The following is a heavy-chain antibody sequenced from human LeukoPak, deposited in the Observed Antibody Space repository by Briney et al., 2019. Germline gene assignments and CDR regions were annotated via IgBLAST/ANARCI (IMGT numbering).Heavy chain of an antibody. Sequence: PGGSLRLSCAASGFTFSSYAMSWVHQAPGKGLEWVSAISGSGGSTYYADSVKGRFTISRDNSKNTLYLQMNSLRAEDTAVYYCATITKKSKGILWFGHAFDIWGQGTMVTVSS. D-gene: IGHD3-10*01. J-gene: IGHJ3*02. CDR3: ATITKKSKGILWFGHAFDI. CDR2: ISGSGGST. V-gene: IGHV3-23*01. CDR1: GFTFSSYA.